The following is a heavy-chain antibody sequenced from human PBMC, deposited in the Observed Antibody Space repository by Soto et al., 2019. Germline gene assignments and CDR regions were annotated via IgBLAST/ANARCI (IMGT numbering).Heavy chain of an antibody. CDR2: INAYNGNT. V-gene: IGHV1-18*01. CDR3: AMVDVYVTPSPQDV. CDR1: GYRFTSYG. D-gene: IGHD3-16*01. Sequence: QVQLLQSGAEVKNPGAAVKVSCKASGYRFTSYGIGWVRQAPGQGLEWMGWINAYNGNTNYAQNLQGRVTLTTDTSTSTAYMELRGLRSNDTAVYYCAMVDVYVTPSPQDVWGQGTTVTVSS. J-gene: IGHJ6*02.